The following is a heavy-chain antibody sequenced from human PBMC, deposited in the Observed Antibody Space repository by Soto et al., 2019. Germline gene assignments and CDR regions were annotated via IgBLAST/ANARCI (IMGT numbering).Heavy chain of an antibody. CDR2: IYYSGST. Sequence: QVQLQESGPGLVKPSETLSLTCTVSGGSISSYYWSWIRQPPGKGLEWIGYIYYSGSTNYNPSLKSRVTISVDTSKNQFSLKLSSVTATDTAVYYCARQQWLVLNAFDIWGQGTMVTVSS. D-gene: IGHD6-19*01. J-gene: IGHJ3*02. CDR1: GGSISSYY. CDR3: ARQQWLVLNAFDI. V-gene: IGHV4-59*01.